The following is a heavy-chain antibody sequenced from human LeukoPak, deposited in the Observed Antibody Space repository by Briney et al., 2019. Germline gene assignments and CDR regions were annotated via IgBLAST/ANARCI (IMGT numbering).Heavy chain of an antibody. CDR1: GGSFSGYY. D-gene: IGHD2-2*01. CDR2: IYYSGST. V-gene: IGHV4-39*01. Sequence: SETLSLTCAVYGGSFSGYYWGWIRQPPGKGLEWIGSIYYSGSTYYNPSLKSRVTISVDTSKNQFSLKLSSVTAADTAVYYCATQATQDIVVVPAAMGVRDWFDPWGQGTLVTVSS. J-gene: IGHJ5*02. CDR3: ATQATQDIVVVPAAMGVRDWFDP.